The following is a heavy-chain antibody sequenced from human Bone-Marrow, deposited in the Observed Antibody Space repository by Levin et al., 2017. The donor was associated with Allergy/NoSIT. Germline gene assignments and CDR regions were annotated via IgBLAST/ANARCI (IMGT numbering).Heavy chain of an antibody. CDR1: GFTFSDYE. V-gene: IGHV3-48*03. J-gene: IGHJ4*02. Sequence: HPGGSLRLSCVASGFTFSDYEMNWVRQAPGKGLEWISYISSSGSTKYYADFVKGRFTISRDNSKNTHYLQMNSLRAEDTAVYYCTRDRGEWGQFYFDYWGQGILVTVSS. CDR2: ISSSGSTK. D-gene: IGHD1-26*01. CDR3: TRDRGEWGQFYFDY.